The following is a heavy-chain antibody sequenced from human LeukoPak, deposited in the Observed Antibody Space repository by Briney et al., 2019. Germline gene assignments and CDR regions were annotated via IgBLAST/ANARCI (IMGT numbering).Heavy chain of an antibody. J-gene: IGHJ3*02. Sequence: PGGSLRLSCAASGFTFSSYWMHWVRQAPGKGLVWVSRISGDESSTSYADSVKGRFTISRDNAKNTLYLQMNSLRAEDTAVYYCAKEYYDYVWGSPAQAAFDISGQGQWLPSLQ. CDR1: GFTFSSYW. V-gene: IGHV3-74*01. CDR3: AKEYYDYVWGSPAQAAFDI. D-gene: IGHD3-16*01. CDR2: ISGDESST.